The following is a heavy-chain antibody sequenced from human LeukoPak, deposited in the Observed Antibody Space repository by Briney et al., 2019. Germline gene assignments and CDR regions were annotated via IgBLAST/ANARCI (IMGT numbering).Heavy chain of an antibody. Sequence: SETLSLTCTVSGDSISSYYWSWIRQPAGKGLEWIGRIYTTGSTNYNPSLKSRVTMSVDTSENHFSLKLSSVTAADMAVYYCARGIAAAAKQGGFDFWGQGTLVTVSS. D-gene: IGHD6-13*01. V-gene: IGHV4-4*07. J-gene: IGHJ4*02. CDR3: ARGIAAAAKQGGFDF. CDR2: IYTTGST. CDR1: GDSISSYY.